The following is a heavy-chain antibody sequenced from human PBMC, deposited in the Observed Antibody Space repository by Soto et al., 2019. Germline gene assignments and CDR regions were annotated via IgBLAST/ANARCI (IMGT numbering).Heavy chain of an antibody. CDR2: IYYSGST. J-gene: IGHJ4*02. CDR1: GGSISSGGYY. V-gene: IGHV4-31*03. Sequence: QVQLQESGPGLVKPSQTLSLTCTVSGGSISSGGYYWSWIRQHPGKGLEWIGYIYYSGSTYYNPSLKSRVTISVDTSKNQFTLKLSSVTAADTAVYYCARSSTSANYFDYWGQGTLVTVSS. D-gene: IGHD2-2*01. CDR3: ARSSTSANYFDY.